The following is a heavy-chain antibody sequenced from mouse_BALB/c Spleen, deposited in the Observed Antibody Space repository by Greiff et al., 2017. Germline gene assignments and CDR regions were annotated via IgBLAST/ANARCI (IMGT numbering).Heavy chain of an antibody. Sequence: VQLQQSGAELVKPGASVKLSCKASGYTFTSYYMYWVKQRPGQGLEWIGEINPSNGGTNFNEKFKSKATLTVDKSSSTAYMQLSSLTSEDSAVYYCTRWEVWQPTGMDYWGQGTSVTVSS. CDR1: GYTFTSYY. CDR3: TRWEVWQPTGMDY. CDR2: INPSNGGT. V-gene: IGHV1S81*02. J-gene: IGHJ4*01. D-gene: IGHD2-10*02.